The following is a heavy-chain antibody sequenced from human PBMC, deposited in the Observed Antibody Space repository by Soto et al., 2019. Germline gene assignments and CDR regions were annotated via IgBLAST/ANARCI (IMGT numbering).Heavy chain of an antibody. Sequence: QVQLVQSGAEVKKPGASVKVSCKASGYTFTIYAMHWVRQAPGQRLDWMGWINAGNGNTKYSQKFQGRVTITRDTSASTAYMERSRLRSDDTAVYYCARGPGGPDGPGDYWGQGTLVTVSS. J-gene: IGHJ4*02. CDR1: GYTFTIYA. CDR2: INAGNGNT. D-gene: IGHD2-15*01. V-gene: IGHV1-3*01. CDR3: ARGPGGPDGPGDY.